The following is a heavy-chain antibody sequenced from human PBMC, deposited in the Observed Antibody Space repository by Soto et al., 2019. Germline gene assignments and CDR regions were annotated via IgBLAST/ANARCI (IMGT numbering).Heavy chain of an antibody. CDR2: IYDSGST. CDR3: ARDFEPSPGFDP. V-gene: IGHV4-61*03. J-gene: IGHJ5*02. Sequence: SETLSLTCTVSCGSVSSGGYYWSWIRQPPGKGLEWIGNIYDSGSTNYNPSLKSRITISIDTSKNHFSLKLSSVTAADTAVYYCARDFEPSPGFDPWGQGTLVTVSS. CDR1: CGSVSSGGYY. D-gene: IGHD3-9*01.